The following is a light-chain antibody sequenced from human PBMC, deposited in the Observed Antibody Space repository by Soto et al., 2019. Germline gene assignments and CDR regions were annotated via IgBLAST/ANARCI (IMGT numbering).Light chain of an antibody. Sequence: EVVLTQSPATLSLSPGERATLSCRASQTIRSNFLTWYQRKPGQAPRLLIYTASTRAAGIPDRFSGSGSGTDFTLTISRLEPEDFAVYYCQHYDSSSGHTFGLGTKLQIK. CDR3: QHYDSSSGHT. V-gene: IGKV3-20*01. CDR2: TAS. CDR1: QTIRSNF. J-gene: IGKJ2*01.